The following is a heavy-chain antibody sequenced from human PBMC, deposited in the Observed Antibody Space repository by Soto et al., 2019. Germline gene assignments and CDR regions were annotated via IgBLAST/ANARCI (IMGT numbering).Heavy chain of an antibody. D-gene: IGHD2-21*02. CDR1: GYTFTSYG. CDR2: ISAYNGNT. J-gene: IGHJ4*02. V-gene: IGHV1-18*04. CDR3: ARGEHIVVVTAIQWYFDY. Sequence: ASVKVSCKASGYTFTSYGISCVRQAPGQGLEWMGWISAYNGNTNYVQKLQGRVTMTTDTSTSTAYMELRSLRSDDTAVYYCARGEHIVVVTAIQWYFDYWGQGTLVTVSS.